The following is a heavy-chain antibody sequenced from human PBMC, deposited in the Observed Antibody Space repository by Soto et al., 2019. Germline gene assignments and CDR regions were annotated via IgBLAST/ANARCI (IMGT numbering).Heavy chain of an antibody. CDR2: IYYSGST. CDR3: ARLDCGGDCYPTTNWFDP. V-gene: IGHV4-31*03. CDR1: GGSISSGGYY. D-gene: IGHD2-21*02. J-gene: IGHJ5*02. Sequence: QVQLQESGPGLVKPSQTLSLTCTVSGGSISSGGYYWSWIRQHPGKGLEGIGYIYYSGSTYYNPSLKSRVTISVDTSKNQFSLKLSSVTAADTAVYYCARLDCGGDCYPTTNWFDPWGQGTLVTVSS.